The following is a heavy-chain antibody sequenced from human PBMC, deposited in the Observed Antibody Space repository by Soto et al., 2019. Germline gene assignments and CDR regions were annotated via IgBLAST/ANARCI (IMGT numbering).Heavy chain of an antibody. CDR3: ARDIVVVPAAIGYNWFDP. V-gene: IGHV1-18*01. CDR1: GYTFTSYG. Sequence: GASVKFSCKASGYTFTSYGISWVRQAPGQGLEWMGWISAYNGNTNYAQKLQGRVTMTTDTSTSTAYMELRSLRSDDTAVYYCARDIVVVPAAIGYNWFDPWGQGTLVTVSS. J-gene: IGHJ5*02. CDR2: ISAYNGNT. D-gene: IGHD2-2*01.